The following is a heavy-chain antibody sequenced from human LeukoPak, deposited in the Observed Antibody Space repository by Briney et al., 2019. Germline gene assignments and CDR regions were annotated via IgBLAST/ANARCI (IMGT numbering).Heavy chain of an antibody. V-gene: IGHV1-8*03. Sequence: ASVKVSCKASGYTFTTYDINWVRQATGQGLEWMGWMNPNSGYTGYAQKFQGRVTITRDTSINTAYMELSSLRSEDTAVYYCARVAGSIDYWGQGTLVTVSS. CDR2: MNPNSGYT. CDR1: GYTFTTYD. D-gene: IGHD1-26*01. J-gene: IGHJ4*02. CDR3: ARVAGSIDY.